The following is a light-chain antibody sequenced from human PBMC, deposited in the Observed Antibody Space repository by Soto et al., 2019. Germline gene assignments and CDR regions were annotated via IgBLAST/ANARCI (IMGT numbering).Light chain of an antibody. CDR3: SSYAGSKKLV. J-gene: IGLJ3*02. Sequence: QSALTQPPSASGSPGQSVTISCTGTRSDVGAYNYVSWYQQHPGKGPELMIYEVIKRPSGVPGRFSGSKSGNTASLTVSGLQREDEAVYYCSSYAGSKKLVFGGGTKLTVL. V-gene: IGLV2-8*01. CDR2: EVI. CDR1: RSDVGAYNY.